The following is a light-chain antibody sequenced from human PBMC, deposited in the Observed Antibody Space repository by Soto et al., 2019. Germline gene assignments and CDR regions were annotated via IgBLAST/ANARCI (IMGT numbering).Light chain of an antibody. CDR2: AAS. CDR1: QGISSY. Sequence: DIQLTQTPSFLSTSVGDRVIMTCRASQGISSYLAWYQQKPGKAPKLLIYAASTLQSGVPSRFSGSGSGTEFTLTISSLQPEDFATYFCQQLRFYPITFGGGTKVDIK. CDR3: QQLRFYPIT. J-gene: IGKJ4*01. V-gene: IGKV1-9*01.